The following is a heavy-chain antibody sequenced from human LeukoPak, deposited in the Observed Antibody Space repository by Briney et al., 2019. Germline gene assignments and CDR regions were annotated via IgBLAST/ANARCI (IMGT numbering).Heavy chain of an antibody. J-gene: IGHJ4*02. V-gene: IGHV3-74*01. CDR3: AREGFYDSSGYYLD. D-gene: IGHD3-22*01. CDR1: GFTFSSYW. Sequence: GESLRLSCAASGFTFSSYWMHWVRQAPGKGLVWVSRINSDGSSTSYADSVKGRFTISRDNAKNTLYLQMNSLRAEDTAVYYCAREGFYDSSGYYLDWGQGTLVTVSS. CDR2: INSDGSST.